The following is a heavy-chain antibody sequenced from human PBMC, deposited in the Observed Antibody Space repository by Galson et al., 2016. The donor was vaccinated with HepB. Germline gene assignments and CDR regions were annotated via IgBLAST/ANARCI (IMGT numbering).Heavy chain of an antibody. D-gene: IGHD3-16*02. CDR2: VSHSGNT. CDR3: ARGHYDYAWGTYRLGAFDT. Sequence: TLSLTCAVSGGYISNGGYSWNWIRQPPGKGLEWIGSVSHSGNTYYSPSLKSRATISLHRSRSQFSLKMTSVTAAVTAVYYCARGHYDYAWGTYRLGAFDTWGQGTLVPVSS. V-gene: IGHV4-30-2*01. CDR1: GGYISNGGYS. J-gene: IGHJ3*02.